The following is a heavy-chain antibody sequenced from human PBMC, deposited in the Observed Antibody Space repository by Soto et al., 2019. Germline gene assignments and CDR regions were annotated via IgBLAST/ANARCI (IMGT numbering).Heavy chain of an antibody. V-gene: IGHV4-39*07. Sequence: SETLSLTCTVSGGSISSSSYYWGWIRQPPGKGPEWIGSIYYSGSTYYNPSLKSRVTISVDTSKNQFSLKLSSVTAADAAVYYCACGPEGSVDCWGQGTLVTVSS. CDR3: ACGPEGSVDC. CDR2: IYYSGST. CDR1: GGSISSSSYY. J-gene: IGHJ4*02. D-gene: IGHD1-26*01.